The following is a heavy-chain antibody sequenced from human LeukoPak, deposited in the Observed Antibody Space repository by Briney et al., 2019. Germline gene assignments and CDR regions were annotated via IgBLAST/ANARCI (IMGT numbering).Heavy chain of an antibody. J-gene: IGHJ4*02. CDR3: AKDPIPQHYDDYVPFDY. D-gene: IGHD4-17*01. V-gene: IGHV3-23*01. CDR1: GFTFSWYA. CDR2: ISVSGGST. Sequence: GGSLRLSCAASGFTFSWYAMSWVRQAPEKGLEWVSTISVSGGSTYYADSVKGRFTISRDDSRSTLYLQINSLRAEDTAVYYCAKDPIPQHYDDYVPFDYWGQGALVTVSS.